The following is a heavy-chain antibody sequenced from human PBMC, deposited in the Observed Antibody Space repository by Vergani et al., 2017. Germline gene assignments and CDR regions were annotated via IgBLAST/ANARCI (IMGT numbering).Heavy chain of an antibody. D-gene: IGHD2-2*01. CDR3: ARVEGGCSSTSCDGDLYAVDI. CDR1: GFTFSSYY. V-gene: IGHV3-48*04. Sequence: VQLVESGGGVVQPGRSLRLSCAASGFTFSSYYMHWVRQAPGKGLEWVSYISSSGSTIYYADSVKGRFTMSRDNAKNSLYLQMNSLRAEDTAVYYCARVEGGCSSTSCDGDLYAVDIWGQGTMVTVSS. CDR2: ISSSGSTI. J-gene: IGHJ3*02.